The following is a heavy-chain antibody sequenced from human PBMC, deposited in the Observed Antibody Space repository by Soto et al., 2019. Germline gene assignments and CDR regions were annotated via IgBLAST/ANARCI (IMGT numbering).Heavy chain of an antibody. CDR3: ANDIIVIPGAKGLDY. Sequence: GASVKGSFKASGYTLTGHHMHWVRRAPGQGLEWMGWINPNSGGTNYAQKFQGWVTMTMDTSISTAYMELSRLRSDDTAVYYCANDIIVIPGAKGLDYWGQGALVTVSS. CDR1: GYTLTGHH. CDR2: INPNSGGT. D-gene: IGHD2-2*01. J-gene: IGHJ4*02. V-gene: IGHV1-2*04.